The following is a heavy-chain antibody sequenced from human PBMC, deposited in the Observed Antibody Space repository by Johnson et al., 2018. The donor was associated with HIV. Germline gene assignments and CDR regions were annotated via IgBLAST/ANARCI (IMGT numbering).Heavy chain of an antibody. V-gene: IGHV3-30*04. CDR3: ARAGARPFDI. J-gene: IGHJ3*02. CDR2: ISYDGNNK. Sequence: VQLVESGGDVVQPGRSLRLACAASGFTFSSYPMHWVRQAPGKGLEWVAVISYDGNNKYSADSVKGRFTISRDNSRNTLYLQMNSLRAEDTAGYYCARAGARPFDIWGQGTMVTVSS. D-gene: IGHD1-14*01. CDR1: GFTFSSYP.